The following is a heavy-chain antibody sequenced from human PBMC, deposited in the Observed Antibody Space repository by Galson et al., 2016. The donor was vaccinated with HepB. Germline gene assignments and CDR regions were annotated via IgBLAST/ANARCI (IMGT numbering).Heavy chain of an antibody. CDR3: VKDRARYSGCYWESLDF. J-gene: IGHJ3*01. V-gene: IGHV3-9*01. CDR1: GFSFDGNA. CDR2: LSWNSGTI. Sequence: SLRLSCAASGFSFDGNAMHWVRQVPGKGLEWVSGLSWNSGTIGYADSVKGRLIISKDNAKNSLYLQMNSLRPEDTALYYWVKDRARYSGCYWESLDFWGQGTMVTVSS. D-gene: IGHD1-26*01.